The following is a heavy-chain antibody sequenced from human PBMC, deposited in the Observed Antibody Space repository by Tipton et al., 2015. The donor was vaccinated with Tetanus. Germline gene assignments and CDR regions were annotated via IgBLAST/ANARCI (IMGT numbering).Heavy chain of an antibody. Sequence: TLSLTCAVYGGSFSGYYWSWIRQPPGKGLEWIGEINHSGSTNYNPSLKSRVTISVDTSKNQFSLKLSSVTAADTAVYYCARGGPVTVTTYDRFDPWGQGTLVTVSS. CDR2: INHSGST. CDR3: ARGGPVTVTTYDRFDP. D-gene: IGHD4-17*01. V-gene: IGHV4-34*01. J-gene: IGHJ5*02. CDR1: GGSFSGYY.